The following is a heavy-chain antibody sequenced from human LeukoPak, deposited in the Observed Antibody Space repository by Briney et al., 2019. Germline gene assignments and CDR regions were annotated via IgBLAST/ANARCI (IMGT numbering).Heavy chain of an antibody. CDR3: ARAIGVYAFDV. CDR2: LNNGGDT. D-gene: IGHD2-2*02. CDR1: GGSIGNFY. V-gene: IGHV4-4*07. Sequence: SETLSLTCTESGGSIGNFYWRWIRQPAGKGLEWIGRLNNGGDTNYSPSLRSRVTISVDTSKNHFSLILSSVTVADTAIYYCARAIGVYAFDVWGQGTMVTVSS. J-gene: IGHJ3*01.